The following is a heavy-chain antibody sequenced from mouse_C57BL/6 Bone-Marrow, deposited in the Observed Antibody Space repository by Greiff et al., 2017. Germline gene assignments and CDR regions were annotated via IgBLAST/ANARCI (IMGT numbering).Heavy chain of an antibody. V-gene: IGHV1-69*01. CDR3: AREGWFYFDY. CDR2: IDPSDSYT. D-gene: IGHD2-3*01. J-gene: IGHJ2*01. Sequence: VQLQQPGAELVMPGASVKLSCKASGYTFTSYWMHWVKQRPGQGLEWIGEIDPSDSYTNYNQKFKGKSTLTVDNSSSTAYMQLSSLTSEDSAVYYCAREGWFYFDYWGQGTTLTVSS. CDR1: GYTFTSYW.